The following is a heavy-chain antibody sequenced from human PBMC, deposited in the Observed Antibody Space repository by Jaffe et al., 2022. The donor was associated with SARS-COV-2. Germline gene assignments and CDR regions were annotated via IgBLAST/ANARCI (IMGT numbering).Heavy chain of an antibody. CDR3: ASGSSEWPGDYGMDV. V-gene: IGHV1-69*02. D-gene: IGHD3-10*01. CDR1: GGTFSSYT. Sequence: QVQLVQSGAEVKKPGSSVKVSCKASGGTFSSYTISWVRQAPGQGLEWMGRIIPILGIANYAQKFQGRVTITADKSTSTAYMELSSLRSEDTAVYYCASGSSEWPGDYGMDVWGQGTTVTVSS. J-gene: IGHJ6*02. CDR2: IIPILGIA.